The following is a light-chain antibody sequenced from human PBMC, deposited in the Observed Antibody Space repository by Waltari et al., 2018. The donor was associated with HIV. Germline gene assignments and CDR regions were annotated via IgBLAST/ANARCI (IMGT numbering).Light chain of an antibody. V-gene: IGLV1-40*01. Sequence: QSVLTQPPSVSGAPGQRVTFSCTGSSSNIGAGYDVHWFQQLPGTAPKLLIYGTNNRPPWVPDRFSASKSGTSASLAITGLQAEDEADYYCQSYDSSLSGSWVFGGGTKLTVL. CDR3: QSYDSSLSGSWV. CDR1: SSNIGAGYD. CDR2: GTN. J-gene: IGLJ3*02.